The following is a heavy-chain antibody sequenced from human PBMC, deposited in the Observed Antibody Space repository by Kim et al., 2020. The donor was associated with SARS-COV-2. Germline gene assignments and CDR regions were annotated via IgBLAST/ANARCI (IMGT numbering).Heavy chain of an antibody. CDR3: ARGPGGNRFGASHSDY. J-gene: IGHJ4*02. CDR2: INPNSGDT. D-gene: IGHD2-15*01. CDR1: GYTFTGHY. V-gene: IGHV1-2*06. Sequence: ASVKVSCKASGYTFTGHYIHWVRQAPGQGPEWMGRINPNSGDTDYPQNFQGRVTMTSDTSITTAYMVLSILRSDDTAEYFCARGPGGNRFGASHSDYWGQEPRITVSS.